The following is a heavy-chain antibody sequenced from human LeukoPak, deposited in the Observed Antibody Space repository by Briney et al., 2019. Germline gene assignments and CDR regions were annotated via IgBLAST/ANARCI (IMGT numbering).Heavy chain of an antibody. CDR1: GFTFSSYG. D-gene: IGHD4-17*01. CDR2: ISSYSDYI. V-gene: IGHV3-21*01. Sequence: GGSLRLSCAASGFTFSSYGMTWVRQAPGKGLEWVSSISSYSDYIYYADSLKGRFAISRDNARNSLYLQMNSLRAEDTAVYYCATHSSTAVYGASCGYWGQGTLVTVSS. J-gene: IGHJ4*02. CDR3: ATHSSTAVYGASCGY.